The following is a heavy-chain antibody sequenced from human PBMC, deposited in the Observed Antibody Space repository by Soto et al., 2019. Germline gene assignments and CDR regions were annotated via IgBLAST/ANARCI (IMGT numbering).Heavy chain of an antibody. Sequence: SLRLSCAASGFDFSSYAMSWVRQAPGKGLECISLISGTGVPTLYAGSVKGRFSVSRDNSKDTLFLEMNNLGVDDTAMYYCAKSFCSSSSCFFLWVDPWGPGTLVTVSS. V-gene: IGHV3-23*01. D-gene: IGHD2-2*01. CDR3: AKSFCSSSSCFFLWVDP. CDR2: ISGTGVPT. J-gene: IGHJ5*02. CDR1: GFDFSSYA.